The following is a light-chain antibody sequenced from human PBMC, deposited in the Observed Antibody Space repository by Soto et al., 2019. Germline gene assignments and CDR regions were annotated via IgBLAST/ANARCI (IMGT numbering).Light chain of an antibody. J-gene: IGKJ1*01. CDR3: QQYGSSSWT. CDR1: QSVSSSY. Sequence: ETVLTQSPGTLSLSPGERATLSCRASQSVSSSYLAWYQQQPGQAPRLLIYGASSRATGIPDRFSGSGSGTDFTLTISRLEPEDFAVYYCQQYGSSSWTFGQGTKLDIK. V-gene: IGKV3-20*01. CDR2: GAS.